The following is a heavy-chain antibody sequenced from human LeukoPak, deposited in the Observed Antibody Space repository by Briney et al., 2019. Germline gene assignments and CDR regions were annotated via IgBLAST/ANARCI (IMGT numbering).Heavy chain of an antibody. CDR3: VKDTYFYDSSDLD. Sequence: PGGSLRLSCAASGFTFSSYEMNWVRQAPGKGLEWVSYISSSSNVIYYTDSVKGRFTISRDNARNLLSLQMNSLRAEDTAVYYCVKDTYFYDSSDLDWGQGTLVTVSS. CDR1: GFTFSSYE. D-gene: IGHD3-22*01. J-gene: IGHJ4*02. CDR2: ISSSSNVI. V-gene: IGHV3-48*03.